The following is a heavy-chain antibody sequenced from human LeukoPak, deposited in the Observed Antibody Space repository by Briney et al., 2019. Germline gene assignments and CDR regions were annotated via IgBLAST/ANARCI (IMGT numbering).Heavy chain of an antibody. CDR3: AKASGYSESSGYYGY. CDR2: ISGSGGST. D-gene: IGHD3-22*01. Sequence: PGGSLRLSCAASGFTFSSYAMSWVRQAPGKGLEWVSVISGSGGSTYYADSVKGRFTISRDNSKNTLYLQINSLRAEDTAVYYCAKASGYSESSGYYGYWGQGTLVTVPS. V-gene: IGHV3-23*01. CDR1: GFTFSSYA. J-gene: IGHJ4*02.